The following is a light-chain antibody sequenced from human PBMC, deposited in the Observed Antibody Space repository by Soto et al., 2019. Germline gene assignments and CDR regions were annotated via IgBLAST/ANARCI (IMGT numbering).Light chain of an antibody. CDR2: KAS. J-gene: IGKJ1*01. CDR3: QHYNSFSPT. CDR1: QSISSW. V-gene: IGKV1-5*03. Sequence: IQMSPSTSTQSASVVDRVTINRRASQSISSWLAWYQQKPGKVPKLLIYKASSLESGVPSRFSGSGSGTEFTLTISSLQPDDFATYYCQHYNSFSPTFGQGTKVDI.